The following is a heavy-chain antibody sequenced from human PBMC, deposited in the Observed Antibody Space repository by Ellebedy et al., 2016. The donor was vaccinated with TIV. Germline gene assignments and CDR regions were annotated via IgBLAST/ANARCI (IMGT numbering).Heavy chain of an antibody. D-gene: IGHD3-3*01. CDR2: IYYSGST. Sequence: SETLSLTXTVSGGSIGSYYWSWIRQPPGKGLEWIGYIYYSGSTNYNPSLKSRVTISVDTSKNQFSLKLSSVTAADTAVYYCARGGAYDFWSGSSDWFDPWGQGTLVTVSS. CDR3: ARGGAYDFWSGSSDWFDP. J-gene: IGHJ5*02. V-gene: IGHV4-59*01. CDR1: GGSIGSYY.